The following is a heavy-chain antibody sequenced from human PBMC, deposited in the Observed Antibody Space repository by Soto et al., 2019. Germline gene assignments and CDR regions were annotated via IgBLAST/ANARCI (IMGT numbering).Heavy chain of an antibody. J-gene: IGHJ6*02. CDR1: GYTFTSYG. CDR2: ISAYNGNT. CDR3: ARDQGCIKLVRAPHVLLAF. V-gene: IGHV1-18*01. Sequence: GASVKVSCKASGYTFTSYGISWVRQAPGQGLEWMGWISAYNGNTNYAQKLQGRVTMTTDTSTSTAYMELRSLRSDDTAVYYCARDQGCIKLVRAPHVLLAFWGQGSSVTVSS. D-gene: IGHD2-8*01.